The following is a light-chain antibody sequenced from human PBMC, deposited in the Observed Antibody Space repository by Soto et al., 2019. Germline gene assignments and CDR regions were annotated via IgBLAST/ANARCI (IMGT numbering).Light chain of an antibody. V-gene: IGKV3-15*01. J-gene: IGKJ1*01. Sequence: EIVMTQSPATLSVSPGEGATLSCRASQGIGNTLAWYQQKPGQTPRLLIYRTSIRATGVPARFSGSASGTDFTLTISSLQPEDFETYYCQQSYITPVTFGQGTKVDIK. CDR1: QGIGNT. CDR2: RTS. CDR3: QQSYITPVT.